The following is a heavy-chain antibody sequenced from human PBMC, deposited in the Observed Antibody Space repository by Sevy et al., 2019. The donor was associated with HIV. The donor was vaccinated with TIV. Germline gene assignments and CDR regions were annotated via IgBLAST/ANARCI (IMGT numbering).Heavy chain of an antibody. CDR1: GFAFGDLY. Sequence: GGSLRLSCAASGFAFGDLYMDWVRQAPGKGLEWVGRIRNKPKGYTTEYAAFVKGRFTISIEDSRNSLYLQMNSLKTEDAGVYYCAAVAANKGYFDIWGRGSLVTVSS. CDR3: AAVAANKGYFDI. D-gene: IGHD6-19*01. V-gene: IGHV3-72*01. J-gene: IGHJ2*01. CDR2: IRNKPKGYTT.